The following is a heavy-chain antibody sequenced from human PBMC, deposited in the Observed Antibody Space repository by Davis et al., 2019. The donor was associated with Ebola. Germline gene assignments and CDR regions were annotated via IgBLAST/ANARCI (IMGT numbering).Heavy chain of an antibody. V-gene: IGHV1-2*04. J-gene: IGHJ4*02. CDR1: GYTFTGYY. CDR3: ARELSGLGSYYAMDY. CDR2: INPNSGGT. D-gene: IGHD1-26*01. Sequence: ASVKVSCKASGYTFTGYYMHWVRQAPGQGLEWMGWINPNSGGTNYAQKFQGWVTMTRDTSISTAYMELSRLRSDDTAVYYCARELSGLGSYYAMDYWGQGTLVTVSS.